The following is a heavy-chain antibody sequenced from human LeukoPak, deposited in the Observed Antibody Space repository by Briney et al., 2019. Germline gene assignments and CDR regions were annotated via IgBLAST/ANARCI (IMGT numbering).Heavy chain of an antibody. D-gene: IGHD2-15*01. CDR3: VRDKGCSGSACFGDF. Sequence: PSETLSLTCAVSGGSISSGGYSWSWVRQAPGKGLEWVSSISNSGDSTFYADSVKGRFTISRDNSKSTLHLQMNSLRAEDTAVYYCVRDKGCSGSACFGDFWGQGTLVTVSS. CDR1: GGSISSGGYS. CDR2: ISNSGDST. V-gene: IGHV3-23*01. J-gene: IGHJ4*02.